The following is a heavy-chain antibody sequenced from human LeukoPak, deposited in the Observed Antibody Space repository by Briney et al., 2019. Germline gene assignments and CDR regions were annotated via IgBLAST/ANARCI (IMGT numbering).Heavy chain of an antibody. V-gene: IGHV3-48*01. CDR1: GYTFSSYS. CDR2: ISSSSSTI. J-gene: IGHJ4*02. CDR3: ARDVGGKAVAVYFDY. Sequence: GGSLRLSCAASGYTFSSYSMNWVRQAPGKGLEWVSYISSSSSTIYYADSVKGRFTISRDNAKNSLYLQVNSLRAEDTAVYYCARDVGGKAVAVYFDYWGQGTLVTVSS. D-gene: IGHD6-19*01.